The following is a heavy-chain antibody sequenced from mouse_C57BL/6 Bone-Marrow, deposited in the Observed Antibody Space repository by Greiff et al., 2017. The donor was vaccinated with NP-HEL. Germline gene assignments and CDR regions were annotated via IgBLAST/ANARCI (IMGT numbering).Heavy chain of an antibody. J-gene: IGHJ1*03. Sequence: EVQRVESGGGLVKPGGSLKLSCAASGFTFSSYAMSWVRQTPEKRLEWVATISDGGSYTYYPDNVKGRFTISRDNAKNNLYLQMSHLKSEDTAMYYCARDPLYYGSSYWYFDVWGRGTTVTVSS. CDR3: ARDPLYYGSSYWYFDV. D-gene: IGHD1-1*01. CDR2: ISDGGSYT. V-gene: IGHV5-4*01. CDR1: GFTFSSYA.